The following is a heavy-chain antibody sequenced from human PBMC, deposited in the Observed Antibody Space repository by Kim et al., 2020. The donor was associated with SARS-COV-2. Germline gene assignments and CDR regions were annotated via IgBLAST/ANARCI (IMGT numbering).Heavy chain of an antibody. J-gene: IGHJ6*02. CDR2: ISSSSSYT. CDR1: GFTFSDYY. CDR3: ARDHSTYYYDSSGYYRALTSEHYYYGMDV. V-gene: IGHV3-11*05. D-gene: IGHD3-22*01. Sequence: GGSLRLSCAASGFTFSDYYMSWIRQAPGKGLEGVSYISSSSSYTNYADSVKGRFTISRDNAKNSLYLQMNSLRAEDTAVYYCARDHSTYYYDSSGYYRALTSEHYYYGMDVWGQGITVTVS.